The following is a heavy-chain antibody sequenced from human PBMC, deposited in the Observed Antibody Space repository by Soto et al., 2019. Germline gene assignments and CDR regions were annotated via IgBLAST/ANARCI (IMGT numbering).Heavy chain of an antibody. CDR3: VRSPGSFDY. CDR2: ISSSSSNI. V-gene: IGHV3-48*01. J-gene: IGHJ4*02. Sequence: GWSLRLSCAASGFTFSSYRMDWVRQAPGKGLEWLSYISSSSSNINYADSVKGRFTISRDNAKNSLYLQMNSLRAEDTAVYYCVRSPGSFDYWGQGTLVTVSS. CDR1: GFTFSSYR. D-gene: IGHD2-15*01.